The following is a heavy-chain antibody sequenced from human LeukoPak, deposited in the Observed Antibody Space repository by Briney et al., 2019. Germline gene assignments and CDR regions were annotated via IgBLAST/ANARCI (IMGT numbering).Heavy chain of an antibody. J-gene: IGHJ3*02. CDR2: INHSGST. V-gene: IGHV4-34*01. CDR1: GGSFSGYY. Sequence: SETLSLTCAVYGGSFSGYYWSWIRQPPGKGLEWIGEINHSGSTNYNPPLRSRVTISVDTSKNQFSLKLSSVTAADTAVYYCARVRLGHSAFDIWGQGTMVTVSS. D-gene: IGHD3-9*01. CDR3: ARVRLGHSAFDI.